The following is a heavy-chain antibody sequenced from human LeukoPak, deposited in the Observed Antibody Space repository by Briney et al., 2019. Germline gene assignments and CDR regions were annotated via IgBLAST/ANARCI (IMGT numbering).Heavy chain of an antibody. CDR2: ISPDGSST. CDR1: GFTFSSSW. D-gene: IGHD3-16*01. V-gene: IGHV3-74*01. Sequence: GGSLRLSCAASGFTFSSSWMLWVRQTPGKGLVWLSRISPDGSSTSYADSVKGRFTVSRDIARNTLSLQMNSLRAEDSAVYYCARLQGITPQPMTEGFDIWGQGTMVTVSS. J-gene: IGHJ3*02. CDR3: ARLQGITPQPMTEGFDI.